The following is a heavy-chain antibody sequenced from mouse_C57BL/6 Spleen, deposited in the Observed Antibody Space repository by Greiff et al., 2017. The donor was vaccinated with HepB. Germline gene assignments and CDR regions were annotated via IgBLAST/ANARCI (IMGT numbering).Heavy chain of an antibody. J-gene: IGHJ2*01. CDR2: IHPNSGST. CDR3: AREGDSTGYVLDY. CDR1: GYTFTSYW. D-gene: IGHD3-2*02. Sequence: AQLQQPGAELVKPGASVKLSCKASGYTFTSYWMHWVKQRPGQGLEWIGMIHPNSGSTNYNAKFKSKATLTVDKSSSTAYMQLSSLTSEDSAIYYCAREGDSTGYVLDYWGQGTTLTVSS. V-gene: IGHV1-64*01.